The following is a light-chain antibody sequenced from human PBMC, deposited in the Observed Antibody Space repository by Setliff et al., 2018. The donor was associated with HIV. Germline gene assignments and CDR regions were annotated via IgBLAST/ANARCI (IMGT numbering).Light chain of an antibody. V-gene: IGLV2-23*02. J-gene: IGLJ1*01. CDR2: EVS. CDR1: RSDIGSFNL. Sequence: QSALTQAASVSGSPGQSITMSCTGTRSDIGSFNLVSWYQQHPGKAPKVVIYEVSNRPSGVSNRFSGSKSGNTASLTISGLQAEDEADYYCCSYAGSSTYVFGNGTKVTV. CDR3: CSYAGSSTYV.